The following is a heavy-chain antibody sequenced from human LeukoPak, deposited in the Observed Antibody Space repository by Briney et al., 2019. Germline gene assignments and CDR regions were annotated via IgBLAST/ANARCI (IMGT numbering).Heavy chain of an antibody. Sequence: PGGSLRLSCAAYGFIFRSYGMHWVRQVPGKGLEWVAIISYDGSVKYYADSVKGRFTISRDSFNDTLYLQMNSLRPDDSAVYYCARDRSGSYSRDYWGQGTLVTVSS. D-gene: IGHD1-26*01. V-gene: IGHV3-30*03. CDR3: ARDRSGSYSRDY. CDR2: ISYDGSVK. CDR1: GFIFRSYG. J-gene: IGHJ4*02.